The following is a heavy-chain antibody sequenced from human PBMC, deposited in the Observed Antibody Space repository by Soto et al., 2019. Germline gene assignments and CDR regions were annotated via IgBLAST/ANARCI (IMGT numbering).Heavy chain of an antibody. CDR1: GYAFSSYA. V-gene: IGHV1-3*04. J-gene: IGHJ6*02. CDR3: ARDGGDCGYRLIYYYYIGLDC. D-gene: IGHD2-21*02. Sequence: GASVKVSCKASGYAFSSYAMHWVRQAPGQGLEWMGWINIGSGNTEYSQNFQDRITITRDTSASTVYMELSSLRSEDTAVYYCARDGGDCGYRLIYYYYIGLDCWGQGTTVTVSS. CDR2: INIGSGNT.